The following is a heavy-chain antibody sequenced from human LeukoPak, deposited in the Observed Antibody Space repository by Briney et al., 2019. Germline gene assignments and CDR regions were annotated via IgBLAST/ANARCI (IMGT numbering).Heavy chain of an antibody. D-gene: IGHD3-22*01. CDR3: ARPQNYYDSSGYYDY. J-gene: IGHJ4*02. Sequence: GGSLRLSCAASGFTFSSYSMNWVRQAPGKGLEWVSYISSSSSTIYYADSVKGRFTISRDNAKNSLYLQMNSLRAEDTAVYYCARPQNYYDSSGYYDYWGQGTLVTVSS. CDR1: GFTFSSYS. V-gene: IGHV3-48*04. CDR2: ISSSSSTI.